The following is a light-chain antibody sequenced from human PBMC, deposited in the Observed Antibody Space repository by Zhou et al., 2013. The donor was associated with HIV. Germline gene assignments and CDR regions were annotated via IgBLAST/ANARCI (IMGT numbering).Light chain of an antibody. CDR2: AAS. V-gene: IGKV1-27*01. J-gene: IGKJ1*01. CDR3: QKYNSAPRA. Sequence: DILLTQSPPSLSASVGDRVTITCRASQGISVYLAWYQQKAGKAPELLIYAASTLQSGVPSRFRGSGSGTDFTLTISSLQPEDVATYYCQKYNSAPRAFGQGTKVEIK. CDR1: QGISVY.